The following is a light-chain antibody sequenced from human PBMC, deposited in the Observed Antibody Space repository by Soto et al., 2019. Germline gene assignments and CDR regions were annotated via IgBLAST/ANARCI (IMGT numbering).Light chain of an antibody. J-gene: IGKJ5*01. V-gene: IGKV3-15*01. CDR1: HSFNSN. Sequence: EMLMTQYPALLSLSPGESSTLSSSSSHSFNSNYLAWYQQHPGQPPRLLIYGISTRATGIPARFSGSGSGTEFSLTISSLQSEDFAVYYSQQYSKWPITFGQGTRLEIK. CDR3: QQYSKWPIT. CDR2: GIS.